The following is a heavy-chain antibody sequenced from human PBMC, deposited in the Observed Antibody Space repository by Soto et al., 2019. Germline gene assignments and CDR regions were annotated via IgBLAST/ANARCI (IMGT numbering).Heavy chain of an antibody. D-gene: IGHD1-26*01. CDR2: ISHDGSHK. J-gene: IGHJ1*01. CDR1: GFTFNSFT. V-gene: IGHV3-30-3*01. Sequence: GGSLRLSCASSGFTFNSFTMHWVRQAPGKGLEWVAVISHDGSHKYSADSVKGRFTISRDDSKNTLYLQMSSLRVEDTAIYYCATWEERYFQDWGQGTLVTVSS. CDR3: ATWEERYFQD.